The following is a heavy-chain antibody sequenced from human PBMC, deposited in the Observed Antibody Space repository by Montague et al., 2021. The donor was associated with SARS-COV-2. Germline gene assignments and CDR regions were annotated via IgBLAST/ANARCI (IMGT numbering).Heavy chain of an antibody. Sequence: LRLSCAASGFSFSSYGMHWVRQAPGKGLEWVAVIWYDGSNKYYADSVKGRFTISRDNSKNTLYLQMNSLRAEDTAVYYCARDPTYGSGSFQSGFFDYWGQGTLVTVSS. J-gene: IGHJ4*02. V-gene: IGHV3-33*01. CDR2: IWYDGSNK. CDR3: ARDPTYGSGSFQSGFFDY. D-gene: IGHD3-10*01. CDR1: GFSFSSYG.